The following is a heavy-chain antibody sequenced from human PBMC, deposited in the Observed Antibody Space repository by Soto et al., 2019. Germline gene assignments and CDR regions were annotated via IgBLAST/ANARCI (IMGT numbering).Heavy chain of an antibody. CDR1: GYTFTSYD. V-gene: IGHV1-8*01. J-gene: IGHJ6*02. CDR3: ARGQEVATNYYYYGMDV. CDR2: MNPNSGNT. Sequence: ASVKVSCKASGYTFTSYDINWVRQATGQGLEWMGWMNPNSGNTGYAQKFQGRVTMTRNTSISTAYMELSSLRSEDTAVYYCARGQEVATNYYYYGMDVWGQGTTVTV. D-gene: IGHD5-12*01.